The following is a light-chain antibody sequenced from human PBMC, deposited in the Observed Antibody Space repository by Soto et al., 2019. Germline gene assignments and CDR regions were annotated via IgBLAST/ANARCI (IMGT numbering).Light chain of an antibody. CDR3: QQSFIPTLT. V-gene: IGKV1-39*01. Sequence: DIQMTQSPSSLSASVGDRDTITCRASENIGDYLNWYQHRPGKAPKLLIYAASVLQDGVASRFRGSGSGTDFTLTISRLQPEDFATYYCQQSFIPTLTFGGGTKVEI. CDR1: ENIGDY. CDR2: AAS. J-gene: IGKJ4*01.